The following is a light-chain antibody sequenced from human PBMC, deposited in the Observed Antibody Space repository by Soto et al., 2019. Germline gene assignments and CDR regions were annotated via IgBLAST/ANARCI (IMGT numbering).Light chain of an antibody. J-gene: IGLJ2*01. CDR2: DVS. V-gene: IGLV2-14*03. CDR1: SSNVGGYNS. Sequence: QSALTQPASVSGSPGQSIAISCTGTSSNVGGYNSVSWYQQHPGKAPKLLIYDVSHRPSGVSDRFSGSKSGNTASLTISGRQADDEADDYSRPSTNNSRTPVVFGGGTKLTVL. CDR3: RPSTNNSRTPVV.